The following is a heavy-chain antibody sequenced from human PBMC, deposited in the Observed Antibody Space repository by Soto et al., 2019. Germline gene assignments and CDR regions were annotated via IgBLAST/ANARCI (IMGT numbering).Heavy chain of an antibody. CDR3: ARGSVAVAGISYY. J-gene: IGHJ4*02. D-gene: IGHD6-19*01. CDR2: ISSSSSYI. CDR1: GFTFSSYS. V-gene: IGHV3-21*01. Sequence: GGSLRLSCAASGFTFSSYSMNWVRQAPGKGLEWVSSISSSSSYIYYADSVKGRFTISRDNAKNSLYLQMNSLRAEDTAVYYCARGSVAVAGISYYWGQGTLVTVSS.